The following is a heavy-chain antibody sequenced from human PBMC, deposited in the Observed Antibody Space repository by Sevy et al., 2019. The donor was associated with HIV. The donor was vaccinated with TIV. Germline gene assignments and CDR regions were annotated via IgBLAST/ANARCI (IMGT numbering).Heavy chain of an antibody. CDR2: LIGGGSRT. V-gene: IGHV3-23*01. CDR1: GFPFSNYA. J-gene: IGHJ4*02. CDR3: AKDRYYYDSSGYYYYFDY. D-gene: IGHD3-22*01. Sequence: GGSLRLSCAASGFPFSNYAMSWIRQAPGKGLEWVSTLIGGGSRTYYADSVTGRFTISRDNSKNILYLQMNSLRAEDTAVYYCAKDRYYYDSSGYYYYFDYWGQGTLVTVSS.